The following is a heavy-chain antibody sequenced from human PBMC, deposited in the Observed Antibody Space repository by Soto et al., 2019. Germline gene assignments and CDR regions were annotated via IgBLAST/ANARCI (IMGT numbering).Heavy chain of an antibody. D-gene: IGHD1-26*01. V-gene: IGHV3-23*01. CDR2: IRGSGSST. Sequence: GGSLRLSCAASGFTFSNYAMSWVRQAPGKGLEWVSGIRGSGSSTYYADSVKGRFTISRDNSRNTLYLQMNSLGAEDAALYYCAKALVGEVGATDYWGQGTLVTVSS. J-gene: IGHJ4*02. CDR3: AKALVGEVGATDY. CDR1: GFTFSNYA.